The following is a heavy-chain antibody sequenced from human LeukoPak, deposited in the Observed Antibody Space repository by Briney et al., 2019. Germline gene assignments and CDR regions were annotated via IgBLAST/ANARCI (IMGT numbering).Heavy chain of an antibody. CDR3: ARVDSGWQFDY. Sequence: GGSLRLSCAASGFTFSSYSMNWVRRAPGKGLEWVSSISSSSSYIYYADSVKGRFTISRDNAKNSLYPQMNSLRAEDTAVYYCARVDSGWQFDYWGQGTLVTVSS. V-gene: IGHV3-21*01. CDR1: GFTFSSYS. J-gene: IGHJ4*02. D-gene: IGHD6-19*01. CDR2: ISSSSSYI.